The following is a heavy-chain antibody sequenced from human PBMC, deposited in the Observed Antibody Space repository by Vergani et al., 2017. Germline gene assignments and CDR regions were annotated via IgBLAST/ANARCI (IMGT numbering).Heavy chain of an antibody. D-gene: IGHD3-10*01. CDR2: IIAIIGRA. Sequence: QVQLVQSGAEVKKPGSSVKVSCKASGGTFSSYTISWVRQAPGQGLEWMGRIIAIIGRANYAQKFQGRVTITADKSTSPAYMELSSLRSEGTAVYYCAGRVRGDHEFDPGGQGTLVTVSS. V-gene: IGHV1-69*02. CDR3: AGRVRGDHEFDP. J-gene: IGHJ5*02. CDR1: GGTFSSYT.